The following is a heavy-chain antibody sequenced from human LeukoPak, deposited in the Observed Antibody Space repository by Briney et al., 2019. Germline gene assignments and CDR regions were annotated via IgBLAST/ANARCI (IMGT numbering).Heavy chain of an antibody. V-gene: IGHV4-38-2*01. CDR2: IYPFGTT. CDR1: NYSITDGYY. J-gene: IGHJ4*02. CDR3: ARIDMVRGAKPDF. Sequence: SETLSLTCSVSNYSITDGYYWGWIRQPPGKGLEWVATIYPFGTTYYNPSLKSRVTMSVDTSRNQFSLKLTSVTAADTAIYYCARIDMVRGAKPDFWGQGTLVTVSS. D-gene: IGHD3-10*01.